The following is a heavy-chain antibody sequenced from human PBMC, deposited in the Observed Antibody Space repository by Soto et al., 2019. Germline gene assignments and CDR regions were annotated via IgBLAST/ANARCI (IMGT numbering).Heavy chain of an antibody. D-gene: IGHD1-1*01. CDR1: GYTFTSYY. CDR2: INPSGGST. CDR3: AREATGTEMDV. Sequence: QVQLVQSGAEVKKPGASVKVSCKASGYTFTSYYMHWVRQAPGQGLAWMGIINPSGGSTSYAQKFQGRVTMPRDTSTSTVYMELSSLRSEDTAVYYCAREATGTEMDVWGQGTTVTVSS. J-gene: IGHJ6*02. V-gene: IGHV1-46*01.